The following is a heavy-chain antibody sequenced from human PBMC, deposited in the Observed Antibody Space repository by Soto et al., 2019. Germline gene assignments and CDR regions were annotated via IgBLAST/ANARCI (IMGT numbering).Heavy chain of an antibody. Sequence: QVQLVESGGGLVKPGGSLRLSCAASGFTLSDYYMSWIRQAPGKGLEWISYISSSGRTIYYADYAKGRFTISRDNAKNSLYLELQSRRAEDTAVYDCARNIEHFDSWDQGVLVTFAS. J-gene: IGHJ4*02. CDR1: GFTLSDYY. CDR3: ARNIEHFDS. V-gene: IGHV3-11*01. D-gene: IGHD3-16*02. CDR2: ISSSGRTI.